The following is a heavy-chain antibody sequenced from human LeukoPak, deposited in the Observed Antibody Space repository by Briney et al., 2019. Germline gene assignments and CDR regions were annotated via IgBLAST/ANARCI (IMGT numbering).Heavy chain of an antibody. CDR2: ISGSGSTT. CDR1: GFTFSSYW. D-gene: IGHD6-19*01. V-gene: IGHV3-23*01. Sequence: PGGSLRLSCAASGFTFSSYWMSWVRQAPGKGLEWVSAISGSGSTTYYADSVKGRFTISRDNSKNTLFLQMNSLRAEDTALYYCAKPGYSSGWYILDYWGQGTLVTVSS. J-gene: IGHJ4*02. CDR3: AKPGYSSGWYILDY.